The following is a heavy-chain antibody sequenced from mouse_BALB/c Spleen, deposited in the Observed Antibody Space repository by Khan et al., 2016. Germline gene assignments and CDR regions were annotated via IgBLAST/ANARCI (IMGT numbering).Heavy chain of an antibody. J-gene: IGHJ2*01. CDR2: ISYSGST. Sequence: EVQLQESGPGLVKPSQSLSLTCTVTGYSITSDYAWNWIRQFPGNKLEWMGYISYSGSTSYNPSLKSRISITRDTSKNQFFLQLNSVTTEDTATYYCARTLLRLCYFDYWGQGTTLTVSS. CDR3: ARTLLRLCYFDY. V-gene: IGHV3-2*02. CDR1: GYSITSDYA. D-gene: IGHD1-2*01.